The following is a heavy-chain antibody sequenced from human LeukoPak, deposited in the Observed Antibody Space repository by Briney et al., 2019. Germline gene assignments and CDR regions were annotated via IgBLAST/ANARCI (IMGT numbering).Heavy chain of an antibody. V-gene: IGHV3-23*01. CDR3: AKDRDSSGYYDWFDP. J-gene: IGHJ5*02. CDR2: ISGSGGST. CDR1: GFTFSSYA. Sequence: GGSLRLSCAASGFTFSSYAMSWVRQAPGKGLEWISTISGSGGSTYYADSVKGRCTISRDNSKNTLYLQINSLRAEDTAVYYCAKDRDSSGYYDWFDPWGQGTLVTVSS. D-gene: IGHD3-22*01.